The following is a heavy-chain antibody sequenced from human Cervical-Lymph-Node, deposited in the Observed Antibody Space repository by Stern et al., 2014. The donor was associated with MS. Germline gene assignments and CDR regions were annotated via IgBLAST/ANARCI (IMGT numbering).Heavy chain of an antibody. CDR3: ARDGTSSWPHYFDY. CDR2: ISGYDGHT. D-gene: IGHD6-13*01. Sequence: VHLVESGAAVAKPGASVKVSCKASGYTFTSFGLSWVRQAPGQGLEWMGGISGYDGHTNYAEKVQARVTMTTDTSTSTAYLELRSLRSDDTALYYCARDGTSSWPHYFDYWGQGTLVTVSS. V-gene: IGHV1-18*01. CDR1: GYTFTSFG. J-gene: IGHJ4*02.